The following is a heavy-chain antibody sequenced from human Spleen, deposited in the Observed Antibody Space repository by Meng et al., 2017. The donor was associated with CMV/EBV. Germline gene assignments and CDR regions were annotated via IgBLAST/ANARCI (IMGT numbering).Heavy chain of an antibody. CDR1: GGSVYSGSFY. J-gene: IGHJ4*02. V-gene: IGHV4-61*01. Sequence: SETLSLTCTVSGGSVYSGSFYWSWIRQPPGKGLEWIGYIYYSGSTNYNPSLKSRVTISVDTSKNQFSLRLSSVTAADTAVYYCARDWFMVRGLWGQGTLVTVSS. CDR3: ARDWFMVRGL. CDR2: IYYSGST. D-gene: IGHD3-10*01.